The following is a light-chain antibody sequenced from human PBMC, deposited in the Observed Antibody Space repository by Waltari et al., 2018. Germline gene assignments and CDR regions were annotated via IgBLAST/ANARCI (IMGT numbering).Light chain of an antibody. J-gene: IGLJ2*01. Sequence: SYELTQPPSVSVSPGQTASITCSGHTLGDKFTSWYKQKPGQSPILVIYQDIKRPSGIPERFSGSSSGNTATLTISGTQTLDEADYYCQAWDSSTLVVFGGGTKLTVL. CDR3: QAWDSSTLVV. CDR2: QDI. CDR1: TLGDKF. V-gene: IGLV3-1*01.